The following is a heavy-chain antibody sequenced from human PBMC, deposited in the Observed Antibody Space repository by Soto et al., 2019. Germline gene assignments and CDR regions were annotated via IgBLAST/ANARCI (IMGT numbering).Heavy chain of an antibody. J-gene: IGHJ4*02. Sequence: GGSLRLSCAASGITFSDYGMHWVRQAPGKGLEWAAGVWKDGSNRYYVDSVKGRFTISRDNSKNTLYLQMNSLRDEDTAVYYCAKVPRGSNFGYYNFWGQGTLVTVSS. CDR1: GITFSDYG. CDR2: VWKDGSNR. D-gene: IGHD5-18*01. V-gene: IGHV3-30*02. CDR3: AKVPRGSNFGYYNF.